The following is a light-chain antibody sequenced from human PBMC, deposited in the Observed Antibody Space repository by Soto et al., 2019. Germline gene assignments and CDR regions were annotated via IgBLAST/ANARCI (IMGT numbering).Light chain of an antibody. V-gene: IGKV3-15*01. Sequence: IVMTQSRATLSVSPGERATLSCRASQSVSSNLAWYQQKPGQAPRLLIYGASTRATGIPARFSGIRSATDFTLTISSLQSEDFALYYCQQYNNWPPTFGQGTRLEIK. CDR3: QQYNNWPPT. CDR1: QSVSSN. J-gene: IGKJ5*01. CDR2: GAS.